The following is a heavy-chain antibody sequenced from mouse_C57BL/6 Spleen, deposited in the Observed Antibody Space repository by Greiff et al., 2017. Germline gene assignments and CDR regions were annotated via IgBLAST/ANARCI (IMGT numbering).Heavy chain of an antibody. V-gene: IGHV5-6*01. D-gene: IGHD2-4*01. CDR1: GFTFSSYG. CDR3: AMYDYFYAMDY. CDR2: ISSGGSYT. Sequence: EVQRVESGEDLVKPGGSLKLSCAASGFTFSSYGLSWVRQTPDKRLEWVATISSGGSYTYYADSVKGRFTISRDNAKNTLYLQMSSLKSEDTAMYYCAMYDYFYAMDYWGQGTSVTVSS. J-gene: IGHJ4*01.